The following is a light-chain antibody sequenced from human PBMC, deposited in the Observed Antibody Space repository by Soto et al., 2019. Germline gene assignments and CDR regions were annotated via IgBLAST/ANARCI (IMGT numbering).Light chain of an antibody. V-gene: IGLV2-11*01. CDR3: CSYAGSYTLL. Sequence: QSVLTQPRSVSGSPGQSVTLSCTGTSSDVGAYNYVSWYQQHPGKAPKLMIYDVTKRPSGVPDRFSGSKSGNTASLTISGLQAEDEADYYCCSYAGSYTLLFGGGTKLTVL. CDR2: DVT. CDR1: SSDVGAYNY. J-gene: IGLJ2*01.